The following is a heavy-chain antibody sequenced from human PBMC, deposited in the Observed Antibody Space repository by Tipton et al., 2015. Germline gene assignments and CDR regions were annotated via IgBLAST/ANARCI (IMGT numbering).Heavy chain of an antibody. D-gene: IGHD3-9*01. CDR2: ISHSGNT. CDR3: ACHDYDLLTRDYQTVDY. J-gene: IGHJ4*02. CDR1: AYSISTDYY. Sequence: LSLTCAVSAYSISTDYYWVWIRQPPGKGLEWIGTISHSGNTFYNPSLKSRVTISADTSKSQFSLRLSSVTAADTAVYYCACHDYDLLTRDYQTVDYWGQGTRVTVSS. V-gene: IGHV4-38-2*01.